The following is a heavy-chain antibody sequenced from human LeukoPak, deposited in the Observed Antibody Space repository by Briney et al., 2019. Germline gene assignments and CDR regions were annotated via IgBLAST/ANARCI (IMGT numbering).Heavy chain of an antibody. CDR3: ARDHPNGSSSWYGPIDY. CDR1: GGTFSSNA. J-gene: IGHJ4*02. D-gene: IGHD6-13*01. V-gene: IGHV1-69*04. CDR2: IIPILGMA. Sequence: GASVKVSCKASGGTFSSNAISWVRQAPGQGLEWMGRIIPILGMANYAQKFQGRVTITADKSTSTAYMELSSLRSEDTAVYYCARDHPNGSSSWYGPIDYWGQGTLVTVSS.